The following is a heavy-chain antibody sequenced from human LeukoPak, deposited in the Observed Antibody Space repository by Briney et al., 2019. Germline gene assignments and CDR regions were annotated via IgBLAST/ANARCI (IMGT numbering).Heavy chain of an antibody. Sequence: SVKVSCKASGGTFSSYAISWVRQAPGQGLEWMGGIIPIFGTANYAQKFQGRVTITADKSTSTAYMELSSLRSEDTAVYYCARDLTSQNVPEQYCSGGSCLRTFDYWGQGTLVTVSS. V-gene: IGHV1-69*06. CDR2: IIPIFGTA. D-gene: IGHD2-15*01. CDR3: ARDLTSQNVPEQYCSGGSCLRTFDY. J-gene: IGHJ4*02. CDR1: GGTFSSYA.